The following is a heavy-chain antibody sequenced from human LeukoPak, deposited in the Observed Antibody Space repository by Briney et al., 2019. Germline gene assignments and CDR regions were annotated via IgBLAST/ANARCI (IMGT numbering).Heavy chain of an antibody. CDR3: ARRSDPSTYYYDSSGYYNYGMDV. D-gene: IGHD3-22*01. CDR2: IYPGDSDT. Sequence: GESLKISCKGSGYSFTSYWIGWVRQMPGKGLEWMGIIYPGDSDTRYSPSFQGQVTISADKSISTAYLQWSSLKASDTAMYYCARRSDPSTYYYDSSGYYNYGMDVWGQGTTVTVSS. CDR1: GYSFTSYW. J-gene: IGHJ6*02. V-gene: IGHV5-51*01.